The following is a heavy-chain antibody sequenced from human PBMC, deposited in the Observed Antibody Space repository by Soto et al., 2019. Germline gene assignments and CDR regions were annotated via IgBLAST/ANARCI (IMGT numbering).Heavy chain of an antibody. V-gene: IGHV3-23*01. Sequence: LRLSCAASGFTFSSYAMSWVRQAPGKGLEWVSAISGSGGSTYYADSVKGRFTISRDNSKNTLYLQMNSLRAEDTAVYYCAKGNSSGYYYNWFDPWGQGTLVTVSS. CDR1: GFTFSSYA. J-gene: IGHJ5*02. CDR3: AKGNSSGYYYNWFDP. CDR2: ISGSGGST. D-gene: IGHD3-22*01.